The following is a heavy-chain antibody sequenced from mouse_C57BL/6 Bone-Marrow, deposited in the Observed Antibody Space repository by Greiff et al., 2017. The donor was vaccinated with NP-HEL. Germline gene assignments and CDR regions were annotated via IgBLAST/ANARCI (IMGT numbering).Heavy chain of an antibody. D-gene: IGHD3-1*01. J-gene: IGHJ3*01. V-gene: IGHV1-9*01. CDR1: GYTFTGYW. CDR3: ARPGLFAY. Sequence: VKLVESGAELMKPGASVKLSCKATGYTFTGYWIEWVKQRPGHGLEWIGELLPGSGSTNYNAKFKGKATFTAYTSSKTAYMQLSSLTTEDSAIYYCARPGLFAYWGQGTLVTVSA. CDR2: LLPGSGST.